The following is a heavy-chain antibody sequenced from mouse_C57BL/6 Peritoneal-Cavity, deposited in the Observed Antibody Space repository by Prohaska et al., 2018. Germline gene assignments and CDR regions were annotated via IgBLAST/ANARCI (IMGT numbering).Heavy chain of an antibody. Sequence: EVQLVESGGGLVKPGGSLKLSCAASGFTFSSYAMSWVRQTPEKRLEWVATISYCCSYTYYPDNVKGRFTISIDNAKNNLYLQMSHLKSEDTAMYYCARDRHYGSGTYFDYWGQGTTLTVSS. CDR2: ISYCCSYT. D-gene: IGHD1-1*01. CDR1: GFTFSSYA. J-gene: IGHJ2*01. CDR3: ARDRHYGSGTYFDY. V-gene: IGHV5-4*01.